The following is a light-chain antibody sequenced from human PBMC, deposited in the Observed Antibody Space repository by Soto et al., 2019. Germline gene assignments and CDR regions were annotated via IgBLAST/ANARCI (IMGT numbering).Light chain of an antibody. V-gene: IGKV2-28*01. CDR2: LGS. J-gene: IGKJ5*01. CDR1: QSLLHSNGYTY. CDR3: MQALQTPIT. Sequence: DIVMTQSPVSLPVTPGEPASISCRSSQSLLHSNGYTYLDWYLQKPGQSPQLLIYLGSNRASGVPDRFSGSGSGTDFTLKISRVEAEDVGVYYCMQALQTPITFGQGTRLEIK.